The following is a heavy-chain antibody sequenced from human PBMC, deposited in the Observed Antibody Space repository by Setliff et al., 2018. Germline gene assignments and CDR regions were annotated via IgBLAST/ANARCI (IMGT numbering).Heavy chain of an antibody. CDR3: ARSGYYDFWSGFLNDAFDI. Sequence: TLSLTCAVSGGSFSGYYWSWIRQPPGKGLEWIGEINHSGSTNYNPSLKSRVTISVDTSKNQSSLKLSSVTAADTAVYYCARSGYYDFWSGFLNDAFDIWGQGTMVTVSS. CDR1: GGSFSGYY. J-gene: IGHJ3*02. V-gene: IGHV4-34*01. D-gene: IGHD3-3*01. CDR2: INHSGST.